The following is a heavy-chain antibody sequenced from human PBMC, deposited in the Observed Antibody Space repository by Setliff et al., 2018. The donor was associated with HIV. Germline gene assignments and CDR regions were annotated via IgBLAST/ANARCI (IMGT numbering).Heavy chain of an antibody. D-gene: IGHD1-26*01. V-gene: IGHV1-69*06. CDR2: IIPIFRTV. CDR3: AMEFPGGTYGFDY. J-gene: IGHJ4*02. CDR1: GGTFNNYA. Sequence: SVKVSCKASGGTFNNYAISWVRQAPGHGLEWMGGIIPIFRTVNYAKKFQGTVTITVDKSTSTAYMEVRSLRFEDTAVYYCAMEFPGGTYGFDYWGQGTLVTVSS.